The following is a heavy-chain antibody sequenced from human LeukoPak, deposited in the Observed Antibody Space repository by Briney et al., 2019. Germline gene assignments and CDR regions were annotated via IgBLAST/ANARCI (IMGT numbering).Heavy chain of an antibody. CDR1: GYSFTNYW. J-gene: IGHJ6*02. CDR3: ARVRVNCGGDCFSPPYYYYGMDV. V-gene: IGHV5-51*01. D-gene: IGHD2-21*02. Sequence: GESLKISCKGSGYSFTNYWIGWVRQMPGKGLEWMGIIFPGDSDTTYSPSFQGQVIISTDKSISTAYLQWSNLKAPDTAMYYCARVRVNCGGDCFSPPYYYYGMDVWGQGTTVTVSS. CDR2: IFPGDSDT.